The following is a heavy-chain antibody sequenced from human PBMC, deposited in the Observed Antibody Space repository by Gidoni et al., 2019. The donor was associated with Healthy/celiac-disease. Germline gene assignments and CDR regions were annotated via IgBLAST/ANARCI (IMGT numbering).Heavy chain of an antibody. CDR3: AKPNFHYYDTGDLDY. J-gene: IGHJ4*02. Sequence: SGFTFSSYGMHWVRQAPGKGLEWVAVISYDGSNKYYADSMKGRFTISRDNSKNTLYLQMNSLRAEDTAVYYCAKPNFHYYDTGDLDYWGQGTLVTVSS. CDR2: ISYDGSNK. D-gene: IGHD3-22*01. CDR1: GFTFSSYG. V-gene: IGHV3-30*18.